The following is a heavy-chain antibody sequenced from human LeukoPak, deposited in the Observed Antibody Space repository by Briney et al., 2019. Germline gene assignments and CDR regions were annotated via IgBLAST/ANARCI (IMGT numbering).Heavy chain of an antibody. CDR3: ARSVVVQPPSGNHYFYGLDV. V-gene: IGHV4-59*13. CDR2: RFYRGST. D-gene: IGHD2-15*01. Sequence: PSETLSLTCTVSGVSINSFYWSWVRQRPGKGLEWIGYRFYRGSTNYNPSLKSRVTISLDTSRSQFSLTLTSVTAADTAVYYCARSVVVQPPSGNHYFYGLDVWGQGTTVTVSS. J-gene: IGHJ6*02. CDR1: GVSINSFY.